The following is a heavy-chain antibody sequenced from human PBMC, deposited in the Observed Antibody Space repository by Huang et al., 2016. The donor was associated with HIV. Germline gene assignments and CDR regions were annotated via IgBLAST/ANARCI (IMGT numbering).Heavy chain of an antibody. D-gene: IGHD4-17*01. CDR1: GFTFSNYP. Sequence: QVQLVESGGGVVQPGGSLRLACAASGFTFSNYPRHWVRQAPGKGLGWVAVISYDYGSTTYFADSVKGRFTISRDNSKNTVYLQMSSLRADDTAVFYCARDVLRGLGYFDVWGRGTLVTVSS. J-gene: IGHJ2*01. V-gene: IGHV3-30-3*01. CDR2: ISYDYGSTT. CDR3: ARDVLRGLGYFDV.